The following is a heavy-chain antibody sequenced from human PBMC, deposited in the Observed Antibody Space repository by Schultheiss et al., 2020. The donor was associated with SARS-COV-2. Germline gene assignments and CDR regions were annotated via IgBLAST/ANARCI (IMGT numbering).Heavy chain of an antibody. Sequence: SVKVFCKASGGTFSSYAISRVRQAPGQGLEWMGGIIPIFGTANYAQKFQGRVTITADESTSTAYMELSSLRSEETAVYYCACTPHSGSYYLNYWGTGTLVTVSS. V-gene: IGHV1-69*13. CDR2: IIPIFGTA. CDR1: GGTFSSYA. CDR3: ACTPHSGSYYLNY. J-gene: IGHJ4*02. D-gene: IGHD1-26*01.